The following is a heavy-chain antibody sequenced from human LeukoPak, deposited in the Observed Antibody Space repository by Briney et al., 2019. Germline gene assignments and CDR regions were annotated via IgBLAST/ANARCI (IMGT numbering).Heavy chain of an antibody. CDR2: TYYSGDA. V-gene: IGHV4-59*01. CDR3: AADLGAFDI. J-gene: IGHJ3*02. CDR1: DGAIAGYS. Sequence: SETLSLTCTVSDGAIAGYSWNWIRQPPGKGLEWIGYTYYSGDANYNPSLQSRVTVSVDTSKNQFSLKLTSVTAADTAVYYCAADLGAFDIWGQGTMVTVSS.